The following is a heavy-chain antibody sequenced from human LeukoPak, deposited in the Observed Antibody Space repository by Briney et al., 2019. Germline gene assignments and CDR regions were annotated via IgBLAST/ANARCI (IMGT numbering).Heavy chain of an antibody. J-gene: IGHJ4*02. CDR1: GYTFTNYY. D-gene: IGHD4-11*01. CDR2: INPSGGST. V-gene: IGHV1-46*01. CDR3: ARWTTTYLDY. Sequence: ASVKVSCKASGYTFTNYYIHWVRQAPGQGLEWMGIINPSGGSTNFAQKFEGRVTMTTDTSTITVYMELSSLRSEDTAVYYCARWTTTYLDYWGQGTLVTVSS.